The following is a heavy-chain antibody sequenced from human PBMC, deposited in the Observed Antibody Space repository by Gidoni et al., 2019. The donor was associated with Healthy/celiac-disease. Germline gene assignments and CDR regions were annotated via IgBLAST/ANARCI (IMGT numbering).Heavy chain of an antibody. J-gene: IGHJ4*02. CDR2: ISSSGSTI. V-gene: IGHV3-11*01. Sequence: QVQLVESGGGLVKPGGSLRLSCAAPRFTCRDYYMGWIRQAPGKGLEWVSYISSSGSTIYYADSVKGRFTISRDNAKNSLYLQMNSLRAEDTAVYYCARDRGDILTGYFVDYWGQGTLVTVSS. CDR1: RFTCRDYY. D-gene: IGHD3-9*01. CDR3: ARDRGDILTGYFVDY.